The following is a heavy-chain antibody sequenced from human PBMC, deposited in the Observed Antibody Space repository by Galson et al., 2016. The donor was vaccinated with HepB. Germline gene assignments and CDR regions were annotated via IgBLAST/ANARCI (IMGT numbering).Heavy chain of an antibody. CDR3: ARDVAFSCPGD. D-gene: IGHD2-15*01. Sequence: SLRLSCAASGFAFSRYTMNWVRQAPGKGLEWVSSITTSGHYIYYADSVKGRFTISRDNARNTVSLQMNSLRAEDTGVCYCARDVAFSCPGDWGQGTLVTVSS. J-gene: IGHJ4*02. CDR2: ITTSGHYI. CDR1: GFAFSRYT. V-gene: IGHV3-21*01.